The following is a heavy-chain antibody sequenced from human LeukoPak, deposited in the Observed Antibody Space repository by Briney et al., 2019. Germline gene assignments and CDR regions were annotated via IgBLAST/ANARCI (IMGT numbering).Heavy chain of an antibody. Sequence: SETLSLTCSVSGGSSTNYYWSWIRQPPGRGLEWIGYIYYSGSTNSNASLKSRVTIFVDPSKNQFSLRLSSVTAADTAVYYCASRSTPRDYWGQGTLVTVSS. CDR1: GGSSTNYY. CDR3: ASRSTPRDY. V-gene: IGHV4-59*08. J-gene: IGHJ4*02. D-gene: IGHD5/OR15-5a*01. CDR2: IYYSGST.